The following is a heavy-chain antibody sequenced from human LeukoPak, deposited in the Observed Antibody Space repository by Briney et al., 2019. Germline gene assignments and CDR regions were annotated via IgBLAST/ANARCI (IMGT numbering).Heavy chain of an antibody. Sequence: GGSLRLSCAASGLTVTNAWMNWVRQAPGKGLEWVANIKQDGSEKYYVDSVRGRFAISRDNAKNSLYLQMNSLRAEDTAVYYCARISKGGYKSGRRDPPYYFDYWGQGTLVPVSS. V-gene: IGHV3-7*03. D-gene: IGHD5-18*01. CDR3: ARISKGGYKSGRRDPPYYFDY. CDR2: IKQDGSEK. J-gene: IGHJ4*02. CDR1: GLTVTNAW.